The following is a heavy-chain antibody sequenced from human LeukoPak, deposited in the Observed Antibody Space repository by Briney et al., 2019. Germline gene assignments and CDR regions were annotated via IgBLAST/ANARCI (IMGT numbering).Heavy chain of an antibody. CDR3: ARLEYSSSWYP. D-gene: IGHD6-13*01. Sequence: GSLRLSCAAFGFTVSSNYMSWVRQAPGKGLEWVANIKQDGSEKYYVDSVKGRFTISRDNAKNSLYLQMNSLRAEDTAVYYCARLEYSSSWYPWGQGTLVTVSS. CDR1: GFTVSSNY. CDR2: IKQDGSEK. V-gene: IGHV3-7*01. J-gene: IGHJ5*02.